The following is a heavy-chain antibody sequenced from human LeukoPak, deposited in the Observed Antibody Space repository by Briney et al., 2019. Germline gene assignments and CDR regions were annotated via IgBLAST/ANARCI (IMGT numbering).Heavy chain of an antibody. CDR3: ARILGFTLDY. CDR2: SEYSGTTG. CDR1: GFIFDDYG. Sequence: GGSLTLSCAASGFIFDDYGMSWVRQAPGKGLEWVSYSEYSGTTGYYADSVKGRFTVSRDNAKNSLYLQMSSLRDEDTAVYYCARILGFTLDYWGQGTLVTVSS. J-gene: IGHJ4*02. V-gene: IGHV3-48*02.